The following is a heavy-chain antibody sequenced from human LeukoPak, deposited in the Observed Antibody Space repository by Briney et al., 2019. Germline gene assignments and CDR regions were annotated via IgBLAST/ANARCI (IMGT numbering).Heavy chain of an antibody. D-gene: IGHD3-10*01. V-gene: IGHV1-8*01. CDR3: ARGKRGGSGSSKSYYYYYYMDV. CDR1: GYTFTSYD. Sequence: ASVKVSCKASGYTFTSYDINWVRQATGRGLEWMGWMNPHSGNTGYAQKFQGRVTMTRNTSISTAYMELSSLRSEDTAVYYCARGKRGGSGSSKSYYYYYYMDVWGKGTTVTVSS. J-gene: IGHJ6*03. CDR2: MNPHSGNT.